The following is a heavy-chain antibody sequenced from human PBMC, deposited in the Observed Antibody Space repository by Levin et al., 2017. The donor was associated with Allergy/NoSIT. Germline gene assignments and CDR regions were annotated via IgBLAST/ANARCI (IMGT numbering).Heavy chain of an antibody. J-gene: IGHJ6*02. CDR2: IYYSGST. CDR3: ARLAAAVQF. Sequence: PSETLSLTCTVSGGSISPDSYYWGWIRQPPGKGLEWIGSIYYSGSTYYNPSLKSRVTISADTSKNQFSLNLSSVTAADSAVYYCARLAAAVQFWGQGTTVTVSS. D-gene: IGHD6-13*01. V-gene: IGHV4-39*01. CDR1: GGSISPDSYY.